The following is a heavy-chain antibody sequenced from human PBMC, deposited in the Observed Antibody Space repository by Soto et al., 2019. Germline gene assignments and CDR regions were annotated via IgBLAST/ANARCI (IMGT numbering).Heavy chain of an antibody. CDR2: INHSGST. CDR1: GGSFSGYY. CDR3: ARGGGSAGTTSYFDY. D-gene: IGHD1-7*01. Sequence: SETLSLTCAVYGGSFSGYYWSWIRQPPGKGLEWIGEINHSGSTNYNPSLKSRVTISVDTSKNQFSLELSSVTAADTAVYYCARGGGSAGTTSYFDYWGQGTLVTVSS. J-gene: IGHJ4*02. V-gene: IGHV4-34*01.